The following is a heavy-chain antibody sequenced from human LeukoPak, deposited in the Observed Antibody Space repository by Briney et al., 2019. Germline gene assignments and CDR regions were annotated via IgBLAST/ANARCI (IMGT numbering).Heavy chain of an antibody. CDR3: TRDFQGRFYYHVDV. J-gene: IGHJ6*03. Sequence: GGSLRLSCAASGFSFSSYWMSWVRQAPGRGLEWVANMSQDGSEIYYVDSVKGRLTISRDNAKNSLYLQMNSLRAEDTGVYYCTRDFQGRFYYHVDVWGKGTTVTVSS. V-gene: IGHV3-7*01. D-gene: IGHD3-10*01. CDR2: MSQDGSEI. CDR1: GFSFSSYW.